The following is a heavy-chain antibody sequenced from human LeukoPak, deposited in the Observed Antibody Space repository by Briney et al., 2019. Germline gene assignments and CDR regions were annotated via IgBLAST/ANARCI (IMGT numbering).Heavy chain of an antibody. CDR1: GGSISSYY. Sequence: PSETLSLTCTVSGGSISSYYWNWIRKPPAKGLEWIGYIYCSGSTNYNPSLKSRVTISVDTSKNQFSLKLSSVTAADTAGYYCARRERVGPRSGYFQHWGEGTLVTVSS. CDR3: ARRERVGPRSGYFQH. D-gene: IGHD1-26*01. V-gene: IGHV4-59*08. CDR2: IYCSGST. J-gene: IGHJ1*01.